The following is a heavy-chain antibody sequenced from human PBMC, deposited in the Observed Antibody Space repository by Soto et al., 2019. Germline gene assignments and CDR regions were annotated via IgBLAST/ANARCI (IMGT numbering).Heavy chain of an antibody. D-gene: IGHD1-26*01. J-gene: IGHJ4*02. CDR2: IKAGNGNT. CDR1: GYTFTSYA. V-gene: IGHV1-3*01. Sequence: ASVKVSCKASGYTFTSYARHWVRQAPGQRLEWLGLIKAGNGNTKYSQKFQGRVTITRDTSANTAYMELSRLRSEDTAVYYCARAPGWDRLTKFDYWGQGTLVTVS. CDR3: ARAPGWDRLTKFDY.